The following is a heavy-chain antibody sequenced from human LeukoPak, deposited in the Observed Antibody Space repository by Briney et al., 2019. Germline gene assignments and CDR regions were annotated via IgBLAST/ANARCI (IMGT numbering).Heavy chain of an antibody. Sequence: SETLSLTCTVSGGSISSYYWSWIRQPPGKGLEWIGYIYYSGSTNYSPSLKSRVTISVDTSKNQFSLKLSSVTAADTAVYYCARQNYYVGDAFDIWGQGTMVTVSS. V-gene: IGHV4-59*01. D-gene: IGHD3-22*01. CDR2: IYYSGST. CDR1: GGSISSYY. J-gene: IGHJ3*02. CDR3: ARQNYYVGDAFDI.